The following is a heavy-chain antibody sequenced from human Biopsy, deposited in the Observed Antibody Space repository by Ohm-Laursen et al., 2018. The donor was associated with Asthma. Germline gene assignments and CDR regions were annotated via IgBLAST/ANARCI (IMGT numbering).Heavy chain of an antibody. J-gene: IGHJ6*02. D-gene: IGHD3-3*01. CDR2: ISSGSDYI. CDR1: GFTFGDYW. V-gene: IGHV3-21*01. CDR3: AKDTEGRYDFWSGLSYNYYGMDV. Sequence: SLRLSCAASGFTFGDYWMSWVRQAPGKGLEWVAAISSGSDYIFYADSVKGRFTISRDNAKNSLYLQMNSLRAEDTAVYYCAKDTEGRYDFWSGLSYNYYGMDVWGQGATVTVSS.